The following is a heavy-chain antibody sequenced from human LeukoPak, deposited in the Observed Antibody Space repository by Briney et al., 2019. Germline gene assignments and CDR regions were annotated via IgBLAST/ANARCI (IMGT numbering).Heavy chain of an antibody. CDR1: GFTFSSYA. CDR3: ARDPRHYYGSGSR. D-gene: IGHD3-10*01. V-gene: IGHV3-30*04. CDR2: ISYDGSNK. J-gene: IGHJ3*01. Sequence: GGSLRLSCAASGFTFSSYAMHWVRQAPGKGLEWVAVISYDGSNKYYADSVKGRFTISRDNAKNSLYLQMNSLRAEDTALYYCARDPRHYYGSGSRWGQGTMVTVSS.